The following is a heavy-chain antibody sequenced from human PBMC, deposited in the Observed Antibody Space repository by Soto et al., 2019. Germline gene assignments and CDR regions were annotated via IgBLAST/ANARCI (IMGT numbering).Heavy chain of an antibody. CDR1: GERVYFSG. D-gene: IGHD3-22*01. CDR3: ARDRLRGYDSSGFYS. CDR2: INPSDGNR. V-gene: IGHV1-18*01. J-gene: IGHJ4*02. Sequence: SAEVGSKSCGERVYFSGVAVLQKSPGQGLEWMGWINPSDGNRNFAQKFEDRVTMTTATSTNTVFLELRSLKSGDTAIYYCARDRLRGYDSSGFYSWGQGTMVTVSS.